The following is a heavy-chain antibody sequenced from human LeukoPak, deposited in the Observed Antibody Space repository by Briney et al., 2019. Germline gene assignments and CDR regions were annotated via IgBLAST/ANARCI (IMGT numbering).Heavy chain of an antibody. Sequence: SETLSLTCTVSGGSISSYYWSWIRQPPGKGLEWIGYVYYTGSTNYNPSLKSRVTISVDTSKNQFSLKLSSVTAADTAVYYCARHLLRSTGIFDYWGQGTLVTVSS. CDR1: GGSISSYY. D-gene: IGHD2-2*01. CDR3: ARHLLRSTGIFDY. J-gene: IGHJ4*02. CDR2: VYYTGST. V-gene: IGHV4-59*08.